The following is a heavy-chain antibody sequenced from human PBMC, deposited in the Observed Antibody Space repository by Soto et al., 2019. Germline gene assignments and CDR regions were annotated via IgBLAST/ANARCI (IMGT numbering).Heavy chain of an antibody. V-gene: IGHV4-4*02. J-gene: IGHJ6*02. CDR1: GDSITTYKW. CDR3: ATCQMGEYYYAMDI. D-gene: IGHD3-16*01. CDR2: IYDSENT. Sequence: SETLSLTCGVSGDSITTYKWWTWVRQTPGKGLEWIGEIYDSENTRYNPSLKSRVTISKDTSKNEHSLKLNSVTVADTAVYYCATCQMGEYYYAMDIWGQGTTVTVSS.